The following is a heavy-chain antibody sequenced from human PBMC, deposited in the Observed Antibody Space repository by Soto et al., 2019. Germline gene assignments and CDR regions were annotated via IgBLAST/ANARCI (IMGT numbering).Heavy chain of an antibody. V-gene: IGHV4-61*01. D-gene: IGHD3-22*01. CDR2: IYYTGSS. CDR3: ARMNYYDTSGYPFDY. Sequence: SETLSLTCTVSGGSVSSGNYYWSWIRQPPGKGLEWIGFIYYTGSSSYNPSLKSRVTMSADTSKNQFSLKLNSVTAADTAVYYCARMNYYDTSGYPFDYWGQGMMVTVSS. J-gene: IGHJ4*02. CDR1: GGSVSSGNYY.